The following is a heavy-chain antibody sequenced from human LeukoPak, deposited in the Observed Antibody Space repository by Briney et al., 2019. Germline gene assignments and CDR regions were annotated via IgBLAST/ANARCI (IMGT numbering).Heavy chain of an antibody. CDR3: VRVGRSLHWNPDF. J-gene: IGHJ4*02. V-gene: IGHV4-59*01. Sequence: SETLSLTCTVSGGSMSDYYWGCIRQPPGKGLGWIGYISYSGKSNSNPSLKSRVTMSVDMSKNQFSLKLASVTAADTAVYYCVRVGRSLHWNPDFWGLGTLVTVSS. CDR2: ISYSGKS. CDR1: GGSMSDYY. D-gene: IGHD1-1*01.